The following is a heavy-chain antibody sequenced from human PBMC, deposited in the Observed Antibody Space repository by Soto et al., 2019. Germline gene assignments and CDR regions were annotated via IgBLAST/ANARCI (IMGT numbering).Heavy chain of an antibody. CDR2: LYSGGAT. J-gene: IGHJ4*02. CDR3: LRGRYGSQIH. D-gene: IGHD3-10*01. V-gene: IGHV3-53*04. Sequence: EVRLVESGGGLVQPGGSLRLSCAASGFIVSSNYMTWVRQAPGKGLEWVSLLYSGGATHYAASVKGRFTISSHSSQNTLFLQMYSLRTEDTATYYCLRGRYGSQIHWGQGTKVTVSS. CDR1: GFIVSSNY.